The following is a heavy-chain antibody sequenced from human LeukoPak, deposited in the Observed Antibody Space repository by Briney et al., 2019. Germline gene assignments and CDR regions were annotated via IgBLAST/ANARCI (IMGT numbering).Heavy chain of an antibody. CDR2: IIPIFGTA. Sequence: SVKLSCKASGGIFSSYAISWVRQAPGQGLEWMGGIIPIFGTANYAQKFQGRVTITTDESTSTAYMELSSLRSEDTAVYYCARGRRGYYYYYMDVWGKGTTVTVSS. V-gene: IGHV1-69*05. J-gene: IGHJ6*03. CDR1: GGIFSSYA. D-gene: IGHD3-10*01. CDR3: ARGRRGYYYYYMDV.